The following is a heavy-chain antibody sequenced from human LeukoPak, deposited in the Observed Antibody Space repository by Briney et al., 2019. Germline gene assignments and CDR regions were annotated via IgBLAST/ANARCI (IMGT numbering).Heavy chain of an antibody. CDR1: GGTFSSYA. CDR2: IIPILGIA. D-gene: IGHD5-12*01. J-gene: IGHJ5*02. V-gene: IGHV1-69*04. Sequence: ASVNVSCKASGGTFSSYAISWVRQAPGQGLEWMGRIIPILGIANYAQKFQGRVTITADKSTSTAYMELSSLRSEDTAVYYCARDLRRGGYTTNWFDPWGQGTLVTVSS. CDR3: ARDLRRGGYTTNWFDP.